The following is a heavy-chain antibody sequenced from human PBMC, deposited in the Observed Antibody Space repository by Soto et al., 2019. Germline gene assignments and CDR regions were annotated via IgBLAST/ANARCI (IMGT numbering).Heavy chain of an antibody. V-gene: IGHV4-39*01. J-gene: IGHJ5*02. Sequence: QLHLQESGPGRVKPSETLSLMCSVSGGSISTSGNYWGWVRQAPEKGLEWIGSIYYGGTTNYNPSLKRLVTISVDTSKNQFSLKLTSVTAADTAVYYCARLPLVRGLPAWGQGTLVTVSS. CDR3: ARLPLVRGLPA. CDR1: GGSISTSGNY. D-gene: IGHD3-10*01. CDR2: IYYGGTT.